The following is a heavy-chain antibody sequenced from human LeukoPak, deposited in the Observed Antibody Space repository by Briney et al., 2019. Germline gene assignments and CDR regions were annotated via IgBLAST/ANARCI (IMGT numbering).Heavy chain of an antibody. V-gene: IGHV1-18*01. Sequence: ASVKVSCKASGYTFTSYGISWVRQAPGQGLEWMGWISAYNGNTNYAQKLQGRVTMTTDTSTSTAYMELRSLRSDDTAVYYCARGPYYYDSSGYHDYWGQGTLVTVSS. D-gene: IGHD3-22*01. CDR1: GYTFTSYG. J-gene: IGHJ4*02. CDR3: ARGPYYYDSSGYHDY. CDR2: ISAYNGNT.